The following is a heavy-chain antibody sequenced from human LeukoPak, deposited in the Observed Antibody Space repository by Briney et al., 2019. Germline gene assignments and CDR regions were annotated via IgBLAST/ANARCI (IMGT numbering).Heavy chain of an antibody. D-gene: IGHD4-17*01. J-gene: IGHJ4*02. CDR3: ARYVSDGYGDSRLPYFFDY. V-gene: IGHV1-69*05. CDR2: IIPIFGTA. CDR1: GGTFSSYA. Sequence: VASVKVSCKASGGTFSSYAISWVRQAPGQGLEWMGGIIPIFGTANYAQKFQGRVTITTDESTSTAYMELSSLRSEATAVYYCARYVSDGYGDSRLPYFFDYWGQGTLVTVSS.